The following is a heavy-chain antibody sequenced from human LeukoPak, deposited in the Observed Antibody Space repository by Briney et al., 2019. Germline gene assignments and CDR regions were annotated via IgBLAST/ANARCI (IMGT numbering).Heavy chain of an antibody. CDR1: GFTFSNAW. CDR2: IKSKTDGGTT. CDR3: ARYRAAAYFDY. V-gene: IGHV3-15*01. D-gene: IGHD6-13*01. Sequence: LGGSLRFSCEASGFTFSNAWMSWVRQAPGKGLEWVGRIKSKTDGGTTDYAAPVKGRFTISRDDSKNTLYLQMNSLKTEDTAVYYCARYRAAAYFDYWGQGTLVTVSS. J-gene: IGHJ4*02.